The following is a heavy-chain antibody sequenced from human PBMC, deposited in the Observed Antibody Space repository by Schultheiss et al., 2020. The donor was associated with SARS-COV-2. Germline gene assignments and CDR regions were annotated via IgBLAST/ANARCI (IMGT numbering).Heavy chain of an antibody. CDR2: IYYSGST. Sequence: SETQSLTCAVSGYSISSGYYWSWIRQPPGKGLEWIGYIYYSGSTNYNPSLKSRVTISVDTSKNQFSLKLSSVTAADTAVYYCARSTANCGGDCYSLWSPIDYWGQGTLVTVSS. D-gene: IGHD2-21*01. CDR1: GYSISSGYY. CDR3: ARSTANCGGDCYSLWSPIDY. V-gene: IGHV4-61*01. J-gene: IGHJ4*02.